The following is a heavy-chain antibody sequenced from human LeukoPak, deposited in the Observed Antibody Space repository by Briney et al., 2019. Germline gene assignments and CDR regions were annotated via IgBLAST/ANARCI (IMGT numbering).Heavy chain of an antibody. V-gene: IGHV6-1*01. Sequence: SQTLSLTCAISGDSVSSNSAAWNWIRQSPSRGLEWLGRTYYRSKWYNDYAVSVKSRITINPDTSKNQFSLQLNSVTPEDTAVYYCAREEGQYSSSSYYYYYMDVWGKGTTVTVSS. CDR3: AREEGQYSSSSYYYYYMDV. CDR1: GDSVSSNSAA. J-gene: IGHJ6*03. CDR2: TYYRSKWYN. D-gene: IGHD6-6*01.